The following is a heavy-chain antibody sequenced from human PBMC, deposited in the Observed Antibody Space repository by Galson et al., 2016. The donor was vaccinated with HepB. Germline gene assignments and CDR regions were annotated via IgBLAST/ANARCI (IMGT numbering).Heavy chain of an antibody. Sequence: CAISGDSVSSSSATWNWIRQSPSRGLEWLGRTYYRSKWYNEYAVFVQSRITINPDTSKNQFSLQLNSVTLEDTAVYYCARGVAPWALGSLGFHMDVWGQGTTVTVSS. D-gene: IGHD1-26*01. J-gene: IGHJ6*02. CDR1: GDSVSSSSAT. CDR3: ARGVAPWALGSLGFHMDV. CDR2: TYYRSKWYN. V-gene: IGHV6-1*01.